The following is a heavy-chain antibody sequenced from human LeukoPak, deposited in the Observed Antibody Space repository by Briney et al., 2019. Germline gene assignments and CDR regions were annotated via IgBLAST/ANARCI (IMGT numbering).Heavy chain of an antibody. V-gene: IGHV3-53*01. J-gene: IGHJ6*02. CDR1: GFTFSSYG. Sequence: GRSLRLSCAASGFTFSSYGMHWVRQAPGKGLEWVSIIYSGSDTYYADSVKGRFTISRDNSKNTLYLQMNSLRAEDTAIYYCARDRGKCTSTSCYERFHHGLDVWGQGTTVTVSS. CDR2: IYSGSDT. CDR3: ARDRGKCTSTSCYERFHHGLDV. D-gene: IGHD2-2*01.